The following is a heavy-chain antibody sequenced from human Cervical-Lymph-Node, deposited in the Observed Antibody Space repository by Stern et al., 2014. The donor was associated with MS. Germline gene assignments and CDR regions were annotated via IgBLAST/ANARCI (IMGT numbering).Heavy chain of an antibody. D-gene: IGHD6-6*01. J-gene: IGHJ6*02. CDR1: GGSFSGYY. CDR2: INHSGST. Sequence: QVQLQQWGAGLLKPSETLSLTCAVYGGSFSGYYWSWIRQPPGKGLEWIGEINHSGSTNYNPSLKSRVTISVDTSKNQFSLKLSSVTAADTAVYYCARVPYSSSSYYGMDVWGQGTTVTVSS. CDR3: ARVPYSSSSYYGMDV. V-gene: IGHV4-34*01.